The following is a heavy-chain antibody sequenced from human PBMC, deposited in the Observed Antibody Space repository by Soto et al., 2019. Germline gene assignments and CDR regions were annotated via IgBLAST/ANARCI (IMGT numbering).Heavy chain of an antibody. D-gene: IGHD2-2*01. CDR3: ARHNLGYCSSSSCVPGWFDP. CDR2: IYFSGST. CDR1: GGSISSSSYY. V-gene: IGHV4-39*01. Sequence: ETLSLTGTVSGGSISSSSYYWGWIRQPPGKGLEWIGNIYFSGSTSYNPSLRSRLTISVDTSKNQFSLKLSSVTAADTAVYYCARHNLGYCSSSSCVPGWFDPWGQGTLVTVSS. J-gene: IGHJ5*02.